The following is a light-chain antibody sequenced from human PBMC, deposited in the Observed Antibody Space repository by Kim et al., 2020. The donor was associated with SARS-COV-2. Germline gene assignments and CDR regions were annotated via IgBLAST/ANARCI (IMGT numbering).Light chain of an antibody. CDR3: SSYADSSILV. V-gene: IGLV2-8*01. CDR2: EVT. J-gene: IGLJ1*01. Sequence: GRSLAISCTGTSSDVGGFNYVSWYQQHPSKALKLMIYEVTKRPSGVTDRFSGSKSGNTASLTVSGLQADNEADYYCSSYADSSILVFGTGTKVTVL. CDR1: SSDVGGFNY.